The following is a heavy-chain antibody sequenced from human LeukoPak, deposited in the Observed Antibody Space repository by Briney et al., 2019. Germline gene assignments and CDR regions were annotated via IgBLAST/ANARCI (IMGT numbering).Heavy chain of an antibody. Sequence: GGSLRLSCAASGFISSDYYMSWIRQAPGKGLEWVSYISGSGTTIKYADSMKGRFTISRDNAKRSLYLHMNSLRAEDTAVYYCAAHYGGNSGYWGQGTLVTVSS. CDR1: GFISSDYY. J-gene: IGHJ4*02. CDR2: ISGSGTTI. D-gene: IGHD4-23*01. CDR3: AAHYGGNSGY. V-gene: IGHV3-11*01.